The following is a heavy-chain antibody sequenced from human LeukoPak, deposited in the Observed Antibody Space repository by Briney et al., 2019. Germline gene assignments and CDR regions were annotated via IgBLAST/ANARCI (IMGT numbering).Heavy chain of an antibody. Sequence: SQTLSLTCTVSGGSFSSGDYYWSWIRQPPGKGLEWIAYMYYSGSTYYNPSLKSRVTMSADTSKNQLSLKLSSVTAADTAVYYCARPYYYDSRIDPWGQGILVTVSS. CDR2: MYYSGST. CDR1: GGSFSSGDYY. J-gene: IGHJ5*02. V-gene: IGHV4-30-4*01. D-gene: IGHD3-22*01. CDR3: ARPYYYDSRIDP.